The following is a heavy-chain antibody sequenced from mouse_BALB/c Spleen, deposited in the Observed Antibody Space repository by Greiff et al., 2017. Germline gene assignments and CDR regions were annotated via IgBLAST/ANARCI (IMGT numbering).Heavy chain of an antibody. D-gene: IGHD2-4*01. CDR3: ARATMITYYFDY. V-gene: IGHV2-9*02. CDR2: IWAGGST. CDR1: GFSLTSYG. Sequence: VKLMESGPGLVAPSQSLSITCTVSGFSLTSYGVHWVRQPPGKGLEWLGVIWAGGSTNYNSALMSRLSISKDNSKSQVFLKMNSLQTDDTAMDYCARATMITYYFDYWGQGTTLTVSS. J-gene: IGHJ2*01.